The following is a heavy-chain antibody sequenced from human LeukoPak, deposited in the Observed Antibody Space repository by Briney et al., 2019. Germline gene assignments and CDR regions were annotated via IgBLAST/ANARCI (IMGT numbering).Heavy chain of an antibody. D-gene: IGHD1-26*01. V-gene: IGHV4-59*12. CDR2: IYYSGST. Sequence: SETLSLTCTVSGGSISSYYWSWIRQPPGKGLEWIGYIYYSGSTNYNPSPKSRVTISVDTSKNQFSLKLSSVTAADTAVYYCATSNSGTYRYGMDVWGQGATVTVSS. CDR3: ATSNSGTYRYGMDV. J-gene: IGHJ6*02. CDR1: GGSISSYY.